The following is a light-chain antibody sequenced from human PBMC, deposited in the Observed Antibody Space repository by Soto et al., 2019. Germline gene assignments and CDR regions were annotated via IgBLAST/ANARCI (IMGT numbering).Light chain of an antibody. CDR3: SSYTVSSTYV. Sequence: QSALTQPASVSGSPGQSITISCTGTSSDVGAYNYVSWYQQHPGNAPKLMLYEVSNRPSGVSIRFSGSKSGNTASLTISGLQAEDEADYFCSSYTVSSTYVFGTGTKVTVL. V-gene: IGLV2-14*01. CDR1: SSDVGAYNY. CDR2: EVS. J-gene: IGLJ1*01.